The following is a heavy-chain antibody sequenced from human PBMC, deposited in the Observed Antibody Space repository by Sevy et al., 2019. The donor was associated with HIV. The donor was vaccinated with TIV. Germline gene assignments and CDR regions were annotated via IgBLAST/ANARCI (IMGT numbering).Heavy chain of an antibody. V-gene: IGHV3-15*07. CDR2: IKGKTDGETT. CDR3: ISRPYGSIIDY. J-gene: IGHJ4*02. CDR1: GFNISSAS. D-gene: IGHD3-10*01. Sequence: GGYLRLSCGGSGFNISSASMNWVRQAPGKGLEWVGRIKGKTDGETTDYAAPVKGRFIISRDDSGKTVYVQLNSVKTEDTAMYFCISRPYGSIIDYWGQGTLVTVSS.